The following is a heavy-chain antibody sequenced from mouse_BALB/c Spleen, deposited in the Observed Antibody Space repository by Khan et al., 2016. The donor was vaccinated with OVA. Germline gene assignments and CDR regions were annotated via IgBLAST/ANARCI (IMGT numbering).Heavy chain of an antibody. CDR2: IWGGGSK. CDR1: GFSLTDYA. Sequence: VELVESGPGLVAPSQSLSITCTVSGFSLTDYAVSWIRQPPGKGLEWLGVIWGGGSKYYNSALKSRLSISKDNSKSQVFLKMNSLQTDDTAMYYCAKGPPYYAMDYWGQGTSVTVSS. V-gene: IGHV2-6-5*01. J-gene: IGHJ4*01. CDR3: AKGPPYYAMDY.